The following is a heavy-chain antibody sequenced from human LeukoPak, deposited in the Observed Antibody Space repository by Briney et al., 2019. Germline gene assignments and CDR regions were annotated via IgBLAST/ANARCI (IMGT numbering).Heavy chain of an antibody. J-gene: IGHJ5*02. CDR1: GYTFTSYA. CDR3: ARSLGVVNKNWFDP. V-gene: IGHV1-3*01. D-gene: IGHD3-3*01. Sequence: ASVKVSCKASGYTFTSYAMHWVRQAPGQRLEWMGWINAGNGNTKYSQKFQGRVTITRDTSASTAYMELSSLRSEDTAVYYCARSLGVVNKNWFDPWGQGTLVTVSS. CDR2: INAGNGNT.